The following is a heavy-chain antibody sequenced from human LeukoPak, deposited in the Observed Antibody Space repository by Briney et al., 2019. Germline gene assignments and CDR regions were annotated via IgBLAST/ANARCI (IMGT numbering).Heavy chain of an antibody. J-gene: IGHJ4*02. CDR2: IGIGSGNT. CDR3: ARDHNYAFDN. Sequence: KPGGSLRLSCAASGFPFSEYSRNWAPQAPGKGLEGISYIGIGSGNTKHADAVKGRLTVSPANARTSLYLQMKSLRVEDTAVYYCARDHNYAFDNWGQGTLVTVSS. D-gene: IGHD1-1*01. V-gene: IGHV3-11*06. CDR1: GFPFSEYS.